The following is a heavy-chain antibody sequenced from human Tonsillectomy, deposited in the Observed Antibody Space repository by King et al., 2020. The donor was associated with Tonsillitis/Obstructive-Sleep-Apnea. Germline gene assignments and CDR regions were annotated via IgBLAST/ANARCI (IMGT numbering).Heavy chain of an antibody. J-gene: IGHJ3*02. Sequence: VQLQQWGAGLLKPSATLSLTCAVYGGSFSGYYWSWIRQPPGKGLEWIGEIDHSGSTNYNPSLKSRVTISVDTSKNLFSLKLSSVTAADTAVYYCARASEAFDIWGQGTMVTVSS. CDR2: IDHSGST. CDR1: GGSFSGYY. V-gene: IGHV4-34*01. D-gene: IGHD6-6*01. CDR3: ARASEAFDI.